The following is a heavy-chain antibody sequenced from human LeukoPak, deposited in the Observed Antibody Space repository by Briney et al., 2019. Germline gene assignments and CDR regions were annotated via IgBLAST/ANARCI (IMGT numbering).Heavy chain of an antibody. CDR2: IWNDGSNR. CDR1: GFTFSSYG. J-gene: IGHJ4*02. CDR3: ARDWGVGRSYYFDY. Sequence: GGPLRLSCEASGFTFSSYGMHWVRQISGKGLEWVAVIWNDGSNRNYVDSVRGRFTISRDNSKNTLYLQMDSLRAEDTAVYYCARDWGVGRSYYFDYWGQGTLVTVSS. V-gene: IGHV3-33*01. D-gene: IGHD3-10*01.